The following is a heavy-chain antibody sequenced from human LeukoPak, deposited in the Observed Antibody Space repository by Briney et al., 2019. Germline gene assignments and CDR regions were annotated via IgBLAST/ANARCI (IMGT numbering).Heavy chain of an antibody. D-gene: IGHD3-10*01. CDR3: ATEQYGSGISPFDY. J-gene: IGHJ4*02. V-gene: IGHV1-8*02. Sequence: GASVKVSCKASGYTFTSYDINWVRQATGQGLEWMGWMNPNSGNTGYAQKFQGRVTMTEDTSTDTAYMELSSLRSEDTAVYYCATEQYGSGISPFDYWGQGTLVTVSS. CDR2: MNPNSGNT. CDR1: GYTFTSYD.